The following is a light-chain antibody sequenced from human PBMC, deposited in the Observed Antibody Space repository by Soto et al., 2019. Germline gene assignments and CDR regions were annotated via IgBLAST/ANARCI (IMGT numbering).Light chain of an antibody. CDR2: AAS. V-gene: IGKV1-8*01. J-gene: IGKJ4*01. CDR3: QQYYSXXLT. CDR1: QGISSY. Sequence: AIRMTQSPSSLSASTGDRVTITCRASQGISSYLAWYQQKPGKAPKLLIYAASTLQSGVPSRFSGSGSGTDFTLTISCLXXEDFATYYCQQYYSXXLTFGGGTKVEIK.